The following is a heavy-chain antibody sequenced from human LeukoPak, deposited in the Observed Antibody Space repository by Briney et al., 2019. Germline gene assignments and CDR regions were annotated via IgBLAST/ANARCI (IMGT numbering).Heavy chain of an antibody. CDR3: ARVSSGATTVDY. D-gene: IGHD1-26*01. CDR2: IYHSGST. J-gene: IGHJ4*02. V-gene: IGHV4-4*02. CDR1: GGSISGSNW. Sequence: PSETLSLTCAVSGGSISGSNWWSWVRQPPGKGLEWIGEIYHSGSTNYNPSLKSRVTISVDKSKNQFSLKLSSVTAADTAVYYCARVSSGATTVDYWGQGTLVTVSS.